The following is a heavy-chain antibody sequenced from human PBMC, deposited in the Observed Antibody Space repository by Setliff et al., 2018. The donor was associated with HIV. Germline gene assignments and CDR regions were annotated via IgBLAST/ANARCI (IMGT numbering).Heavy chain of an antibody. CDR2: TYPGDSTT. J-gene: IGHJ3*02. Sequence: GESLKISCKASGYSFSDYWIGWVRQMPGKGLEWMGVTYPGDSTTRYSPSLEGQVTISADRSIDTAFLQWSSLKASDTAMYYCARPSAAAYDAFDIWGQGTMVTVSS. V-gene: IGHV5-51*01. CDR1: GYSFSDYW. D-gene: IGHD6-13*01. CDR3: ARPSAAAYDAFDI.